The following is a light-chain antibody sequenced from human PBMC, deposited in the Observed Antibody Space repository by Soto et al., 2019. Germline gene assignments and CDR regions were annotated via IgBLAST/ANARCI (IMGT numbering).Light chain of an antibody. V-gene: IGKV3-15*01. J-gene: IGKJ1*01. CDR3: QQYKAWTCT. Sequence: EIVIAQSPSSLSASPGARATLSCRASQSVSSNLAWYQQKPGQAPRLLIYGASTRASGIPSRFSGSGSGTHFALTISSLQSEDFAAYYCQQYKAWTCTFGQGTKVDIK. CDR1: QSVSSN. CDR2: GAS.